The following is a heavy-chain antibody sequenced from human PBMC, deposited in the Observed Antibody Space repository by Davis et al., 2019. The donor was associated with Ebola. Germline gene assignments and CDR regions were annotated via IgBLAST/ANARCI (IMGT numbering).Heavy chain of an antibody. D-gene: IGHD3-3*01. J-gene: IGHJ6*02. V-gene: IGHV3-30*04. CDR3: AKDGLDGEYYYYGMDV. CDR1: GFTFSSYA. CDR2: ISYDGSNK. Sequence: GGSLRLSCAASGFTFSSYAMHWVRQAPGKGLEWVAVISYDGSNKYYADSVKGRFTISRDNSKNTLYLQMSSLRAEDTAVYYCAKDGLDGEYYYYGMDVWGQGTTVTVSS.